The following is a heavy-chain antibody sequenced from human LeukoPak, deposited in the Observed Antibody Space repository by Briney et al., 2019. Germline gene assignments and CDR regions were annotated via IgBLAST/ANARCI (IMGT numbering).Heavy chain of an antibody. Sequence: PSETLSLTCTVSGDSVSIYYWSGIRQPPGKGLEWIGYIYYRGNTNYNPSLKSRVTIAVDTSKNQFSLKVSSVTAADTAVYYCARAGNNWSFDYWGQGTLVTVSS. J-gene: IGHJ4*02. V-gene: IGHV4-59*02. CDR2: IYYRGNT. D-gene: IGHD1-1*01. CDR1: GDSVSIYY. CDR3: ARAGNNWSFDY.